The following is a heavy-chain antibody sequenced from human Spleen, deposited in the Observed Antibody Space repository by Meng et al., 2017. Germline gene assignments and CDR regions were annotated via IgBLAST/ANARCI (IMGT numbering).Heavy chain of an antibody. CDR3: ARENNVSAGGIDY. D-gene: IGHD6-13*01. CDR2: IYTGGTT. J-gene: IGHJ4*02. Sequence: SETLSLTCTVSGGSITSGAYWWSWIRQPAGKGLEWIGRIYTGGTTIYNPSLKSRVTISLDTSKNQVSLKLSSVTAADTAIYYCARENNVSAGGIDYWGQGTLVTVSS. CDR1: GGSITSGAYW. V-gene: IGHV4-61*02.